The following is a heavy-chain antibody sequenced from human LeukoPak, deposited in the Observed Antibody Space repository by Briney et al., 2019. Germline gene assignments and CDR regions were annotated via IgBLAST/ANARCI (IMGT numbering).Heavy chain of an antibody. J-gene: IGHJ4*02. CDR1: GFTFSDYY. V-gene: IGHV3-11*06. CDR2: ISSSSSYI. D-gene: IGHD3-22*01. CDR3: ARDRPIDFYYDSSGYCDY. Sequence: TGGSLRLSCAASGFTFSDYYMSWIRQAPGKGLEWVSSISSSSSYIYYADSVKGRFTISRDNAKNSLYLQMNSLRAEDTAVYYCARDRPIDFYYDSSGYCDYWGQGTLVTVSS.